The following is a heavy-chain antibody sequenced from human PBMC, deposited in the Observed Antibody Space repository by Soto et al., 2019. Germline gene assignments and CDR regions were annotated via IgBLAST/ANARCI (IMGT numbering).Heavy chain of an antibody. Sequence: PSETLSLTCTASGGSISSGGYYWSWIRQHPGKGLEWIGYIYYSGSTYYNPSPKSRVTISVDTSKNQFSLKLSSVTAADTAVYYCARAQYSSSSGPDWFDPWGQGTLVTVSS. CDR1: GGSISSGGYY. D-gene: IGHD6-6*01. J-gene: IGHJ5*02. CDR2: IYYSGST. V-gene: IGHV4-31*03. CDR3: ARAQYSSSSGPDWFDP.